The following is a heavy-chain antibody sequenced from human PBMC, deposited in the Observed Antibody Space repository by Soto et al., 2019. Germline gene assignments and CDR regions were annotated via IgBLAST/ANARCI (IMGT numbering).Heavy chain of an antibody. D-gene: IGHD3-10*01. CDR1: GGSISSGDYY. CDR3: ARAKVVVPATPSVGFRGVIILSPYYFDY. V-gene: IGHV4-30-4*01. CDR2: IYYSGST. Sequence: SETLSLTCTVSGGSISSGDYYWSWIRQPPGQGLEWVGYIYYSGSTYYNPSLKSRVTISVDTSNNQFSLKLSPVTAADTAVYYCARAKVVVPATPSVGFRGVIILSPYYFDYWGQGTLVTVSS. J-gene: IGHJ4*02.